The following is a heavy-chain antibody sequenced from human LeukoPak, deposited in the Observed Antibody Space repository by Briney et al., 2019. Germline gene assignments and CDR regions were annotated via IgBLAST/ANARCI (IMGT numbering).Heavy chain of an antibody. CDR3: ATVSYFYGMDV. CDR1: GFTFSSIW. Sequence: GGSLRLSCAASGFTFSSIWMSWVRQAPGKGLEWVANIKQDGSEKYFVDSVKGRFTISRDNAKNSLYLQMNSLRAEDTAVFYCATVSYFYGMDVWGQGTTVTVSS. V-gene: IGHV3-7*01. J-gene: IGHJ6*02. CDR2: IKQDGSEK.